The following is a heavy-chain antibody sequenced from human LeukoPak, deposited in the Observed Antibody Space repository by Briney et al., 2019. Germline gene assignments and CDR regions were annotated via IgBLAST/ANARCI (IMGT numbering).Heavy chain of an antibody. CDR1: GFLFSRYE. V-gene: IGHV3-48*03. J-gene: IGHJ4*02. CDR2: ISTSGNTI. D-gene: IGHD2-15*01. Sequence: QPGGSRRPSCGASGFLFSRYEMNWVRQAPGRGLEGFSYISTSGNTIYSADSGRGRFTISGDNAKNSLNLKMTSRRAEATAFYYCARDVAPAASHLDYWGQGTLVTVSS. CDR3: ARDVAPAASHLDY.